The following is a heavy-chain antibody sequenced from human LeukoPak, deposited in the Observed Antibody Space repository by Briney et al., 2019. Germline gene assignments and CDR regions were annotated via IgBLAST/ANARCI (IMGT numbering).Heavy chain of an antibody. Sequence: SETLSLTCTVSGDSISSSSSYWGWIRQPPGEGLEWIGSIYYSGSTYYNTSLKSRVTISVDTSKNQFSLKLSSVTAADTAVYYCARESVGGRDYWGQGTLVTVSS. J-gene: IGHJ4*02. CDR3: ARESVGGRDY. V-gene: IGHV4-39*07. D-gene: IGHD3-16*01. CDR2: IYYSGST. CDR1: GDSISSSSSY.